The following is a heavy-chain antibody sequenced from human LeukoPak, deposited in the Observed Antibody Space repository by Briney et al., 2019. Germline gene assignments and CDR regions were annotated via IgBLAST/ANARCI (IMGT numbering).Heavy chain of an antibody. J-gene: IGHJ6*03. CDR2: IYSGGST. CDR3: ARVLYPPDYYGSGSYFSYYMDV. D-gene: IGHD3-10*01. CDR1: GFTFSDYY. Sequence: GGSLRLSCAASGFTFSDYYMSWIRQAPGKGLEWVSVIYSGGSTYYADSVKGRFTISRDNSKNTLYLQMNSLRAEDTAVYYCARVLYPPDYYGSGSYFSYYMDVWGKGTTVTVSS. V-gene: IGHV3-66*02.